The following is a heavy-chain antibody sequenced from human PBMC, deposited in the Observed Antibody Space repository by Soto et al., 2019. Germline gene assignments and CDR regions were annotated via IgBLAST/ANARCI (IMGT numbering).Heavy chain of an antibody. Sequence: QVQLVQSGAEVKKPGASVKVSCKASGYTFTSYGISWVRQAPGQGLEWMGWISAYNGNTNSAQKLQGRVTMTTDTSTSTACMELRSLRSDDTALYYCSRDVWYSSTWEIWGQGTMVTVSS. V-gene: IGHV1-18*01. CDR3: SRDVWYSSTWEI. CDR2: ISAYNGNT. J-gene: IGHJ3*02. D-gene: IGHD6-13*01. CDR1: GYTFTSYG.